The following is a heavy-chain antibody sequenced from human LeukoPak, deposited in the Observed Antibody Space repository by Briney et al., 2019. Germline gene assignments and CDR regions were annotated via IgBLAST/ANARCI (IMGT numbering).Heavy chain of an antibody. CDR2: MNPNSGNT. J-gene: IGHJ4*02. CDR3: ARVDRIVGATTLFYNFDY. Sequence: ASVKVSCKASGYTFTSYDINWVRQATGQGLEWMGWMNPNSGNTGYAQKFQGRVTITRNTSISTAYIELSSLRSEDTAVYYRARVDRIVGATTLFYNFDYWGQGTLVTVSS. D-gene: IGHD1-26*01. V-gene: IGHV1-8*03. CDR1: GYTFTSYD.